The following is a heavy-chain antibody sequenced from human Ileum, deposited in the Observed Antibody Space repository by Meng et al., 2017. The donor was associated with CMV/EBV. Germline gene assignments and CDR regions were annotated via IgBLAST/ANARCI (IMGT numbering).Heavy chain of an antibody. CDR3: VKDRSNTWNKVWFDP. CDR2: VHTSGST. CDR1: GGYISGSY. V-gene: IGHV4-4*07. J-gene: IGHJ5*02. Sequence: QWQEPGPGLVKPSETLSLTCSISGGYISGSYWSWIRQSAGKGLEWISRVHTSGSTDYNPSLKSRVTMSGDVSKNQFSLKLTSVTAADTAVYYCVKDRSNTWNKVWFDPWGQGTLVTVSS. D-gene: IGHD1/OR15-1a*01.